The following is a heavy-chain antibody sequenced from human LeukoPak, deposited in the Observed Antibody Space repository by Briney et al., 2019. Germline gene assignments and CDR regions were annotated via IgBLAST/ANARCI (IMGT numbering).Heavy chain of an antibody. V-gene: IGHV3-23*01. Sequence: GGSLRLSCAASGFTFSSYTMSSVRQAPGKGLEWVSAISGSGGSTYYADSVKGRFTISRDNSKNTLYLQMNSLRAEDTAVYYCAKDRYDFWSGYYFGVFDYWGQGTLVTVSS. CDR1: GFTFSSYT. CDR2: ISGSGGST. CDR3: AKDRYDFWSGYYFGVFDY. J-gene: IGHJ4*02. D-gene: IGHD3-3*01.